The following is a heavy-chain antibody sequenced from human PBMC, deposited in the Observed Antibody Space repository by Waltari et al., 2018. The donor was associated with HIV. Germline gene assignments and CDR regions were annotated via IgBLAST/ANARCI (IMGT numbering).Heavy chain of an antibody. J-gene: IGHJ5*02. V-gene: IGHV4-39*01. CDR1: GGSMTSSSYH. CDR3: ARSFSGYSNYFDP. CDR2: MSYSGST. Sequence: QLQLQESGPGLVKSSETLSLTCTVSGGSMTSSSYHWGWICQPPGKGLEWIGSMSYSGSTYNNASLRSRLTISVDTSKNQFSLKLTSVTAADTAMYYCARSFSGYSNYFDPWGQGTLVTVSS. D-gene: IGHD4-4*01.